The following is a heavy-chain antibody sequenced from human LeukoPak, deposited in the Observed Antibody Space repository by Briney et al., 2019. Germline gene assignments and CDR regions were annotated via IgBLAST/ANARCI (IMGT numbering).Heavy chain of an antibody. CDR3: ASYPVGATTPFDY. CDR1: GGSISSSSYY. Sequence: SETLSLTCTVSGGSISSSSYYWGWIRQPPGKGLEWIGSIYYSGSTYYDPSLKSRVTISVDTSKNQFSLRLSSVTAADTAVYYCASYPVGATTPFDYWGQGTLVTVSS. J-gene: IGHJ4*02. V-gene: IGHV4-39*07. D-gene: IGHD1-26*01. CDR2: IYYSGST.